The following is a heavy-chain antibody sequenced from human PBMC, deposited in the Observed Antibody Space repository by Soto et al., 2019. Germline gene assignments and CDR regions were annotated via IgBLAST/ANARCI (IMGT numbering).Heavy chain of an antibody. V-gene: IGHV3-23*01. J-gene: IGHJ4*02. CDR1: GFTFSSYA. CDR2: ISGSGVST. D-gene: IGHD6-19*01. CDR3: AKVGAHSNGWANFDY. Sequence: HPGGSLGLSCAASGFTFSSYAMSWVRQAPGKGLEWVSAISGSGVSTYYADSVKCRFTISRDNSKNTLYLQMNSLRAEDTAVYYCAKVGAHSNGWANFDYSGQGTLITVSS.